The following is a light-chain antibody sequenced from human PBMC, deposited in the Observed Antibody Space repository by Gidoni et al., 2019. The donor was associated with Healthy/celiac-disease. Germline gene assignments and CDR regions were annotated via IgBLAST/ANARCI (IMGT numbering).Light chain of an antibody. CDR2: DAS. Sequence: EIVFTQSPATLSLSPGERATLSCRASQSVSSYLAWYQQKPGQAPRLLIYDASNRATGIPARFSGSGSGTDFTLTISSLEPEDFAVYYCQQRSNGPSWTFGQXTKVEIK. V-gene: IGKV3-11*01. CDR3: QQRSNGPSWT. J-gene: IGKJ1*01. CDR1: QSVSSY.